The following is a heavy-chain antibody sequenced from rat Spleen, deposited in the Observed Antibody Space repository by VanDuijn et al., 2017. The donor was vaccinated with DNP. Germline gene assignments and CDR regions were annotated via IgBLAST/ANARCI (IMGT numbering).Heavy chain of an antibody. CDR1: RITFSDHN. CDR2: ISYDGSDT. V-gene: IGHV5-7*01. CDR3: AGRPPPTRGPFDY. D-gene: IGHD1-4*01. J-gene: IGHJ2*01. Sequence: EVLLVESDGGLVQPGRSLKLSCAVSRITFSDHNMAWVRQAPKKGLEWVATISYDGSDTYSRDSMKGRFTISRDNAKSTLYLQMDSLRSEDTATYYCAGRPPPTRGPFDYWGQGVTVTVSS.